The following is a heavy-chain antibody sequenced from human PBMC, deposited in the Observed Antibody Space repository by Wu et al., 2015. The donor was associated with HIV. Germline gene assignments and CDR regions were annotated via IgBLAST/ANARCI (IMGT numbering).Heavy chain of an antibody. CDR2: FDPEERKT. V-gene: IGHV1-24*01. D-gene: IGHD3-9*01. Sequence: QEQLVQSGAEVRKPGASVKVSCKASGYTFTGYYMHWVRQAPGQGLEWMGGFDPEERKTIYAQKFQGRVTMTEDTSTDTAYMELNSLRSEDTTMYYCSILTGSYWGQGILVTVSS. CDR1: GYTFTGYY. CDR3: SILTGSY. J-gene: IGHJ4*02.